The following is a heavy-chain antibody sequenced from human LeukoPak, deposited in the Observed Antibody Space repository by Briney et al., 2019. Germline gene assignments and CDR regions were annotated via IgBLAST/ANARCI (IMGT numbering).Heavy chain of an antibody. CDR2: INPNSGGT. Sequence: ASVKVSCKASGYTFTGYYMHWVRQAPGQGLEWMGWINPNSGGTNYAQKFQGRVTMTRDTSISTAYMELSRLTSDDTAVYYCAREPPYSSSLYDAFDIWGQGTMVTVSS. D-gene: IGHD6-6*01. V-gene: IGHV1-2*02. CDR3: AREPPYSSSLYDAFDI. CDR1: GYTFTGYY. J-gene: IGHJ3*02.